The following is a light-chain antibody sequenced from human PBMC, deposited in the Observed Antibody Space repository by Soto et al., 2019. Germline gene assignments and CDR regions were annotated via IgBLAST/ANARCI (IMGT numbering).Light chain of an antibody. V-gene: IGKV1-9*01. CDR1: QAISNY. Sequence: DIPLTQSPSFLSASLGDRVTITCRASQAISNYLAWYQQKPGKAPKVLISAASTLQSGVPSRFSGSGSATEFTLTISSLQPEDSATYYCQQLISYPLNFGGGTKVDIK. CDR2: AAS. J-gene: IGKJ4*01. CDR3: QQLISYPLN.